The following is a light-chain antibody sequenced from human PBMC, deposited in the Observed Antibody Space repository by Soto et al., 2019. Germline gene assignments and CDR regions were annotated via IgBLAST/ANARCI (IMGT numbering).Light chain of an antibody. V-gene: IGLV1-40*01. Sequence: QSVLTQPPSVSGAPGQTVTISCVGSSTNIGSYYGVHWYQQLPGAAPKLLIYDNSNRPSGVADRFSGSKSGTSASLAITGLQTDDEADYFCQTYDSRLSASIFGGGTKVT. CDR1: STNIGSYYG. CDR3: QTYDSRLSASI. CDR2: DNS. J-gene: IGLJ2*01.